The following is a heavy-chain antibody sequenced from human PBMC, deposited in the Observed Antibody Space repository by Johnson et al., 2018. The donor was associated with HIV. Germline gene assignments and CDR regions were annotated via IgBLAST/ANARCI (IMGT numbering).Heavy chain of an antibody. J-gene: IGHJ3*02. CDR2: IRYDGSNK. Sequence: HVQLVESGGGVVQPGGSMRLSCAASGFTFSSYGMHWVRQAPGKGLEWVAFIRYDGSNKYYADSVKGRFTISRDNSKNTLYLQMNSLRAEDTALYYCAKGGIATRFFDIWGQGTMVTVSS. V-gene: IGHV3-30*02. CDR1: GFTFSSYG. D-gene: IGHD6-6*01. CDR3: AKGGIATRFFDI.